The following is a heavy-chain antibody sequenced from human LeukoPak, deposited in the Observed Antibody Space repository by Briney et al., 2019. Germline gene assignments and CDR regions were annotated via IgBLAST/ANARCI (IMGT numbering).Heavy chain of an antibody. Sequence: GASVKVSCKASVYTCITYSISCVRQAPGQGLEWMGWISAYNGNTNYAQNLQGRVTMTTDTSTSTAYMELRSLRSDDTAVYYCATINYDSSGYRYYFDYWGQGTLVTVSS. CDR2: ISAYNGNT. D-gene: IGHD3-22*01. CDR1: VYTCITYS. CDR3: ATINYDSSGYRYYFDY. V-gene: IGHV1-18*01. J-gene: IGHJ4*02.